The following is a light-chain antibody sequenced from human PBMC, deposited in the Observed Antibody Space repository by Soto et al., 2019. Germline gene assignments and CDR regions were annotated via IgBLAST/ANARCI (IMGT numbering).Light chain of an antibody. CDR1: QYINTR. CDR2: QTS. V-gene: IGKV3-11*01. Sequence: EIVLTQSPASLSSFPGDRVTLSCMASQYINTRLAWYQHRPGQAPRLLIYQTSIRAAGVPARFSASGSGTEFTLTISDVQPEDFAIYYCHQRQSWPRTFGQGTKVDIK. CDR3: HQRQSWPRT. J-gene: IGKJ1*01.